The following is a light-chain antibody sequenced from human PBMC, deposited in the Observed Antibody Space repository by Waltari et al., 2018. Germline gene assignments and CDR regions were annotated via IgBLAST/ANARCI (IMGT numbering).Light chain of an antibody. J-gene: IGLJ3*02. CDR3: QVWDSTSDHRV. V-gene: IGLV3-21*01. Sequence: SYVLTQPPSVSVAPGETARITCGGNNIGSKSVPWFQQKPGQAPVLVIHYDKDRPSGIPERFSGSNSGNTATLTISRVEGGDEADYYCQVWDSTSDHRVFGGGTTLTVL. CDR2: YDK. CDR1: NIGSKS.